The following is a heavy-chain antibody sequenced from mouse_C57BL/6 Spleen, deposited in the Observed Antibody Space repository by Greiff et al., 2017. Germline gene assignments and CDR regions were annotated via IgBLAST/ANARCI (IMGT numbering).Heavy chain of an antibody. CDR2: ISYDGSN. D-gene: IGHD2-4*01. Sequence: DVKLQESGPGLVKPSQSLSLTCSVTGYSITSGYYWNWIRQFPGNKLEWMGYISYDGSNNYNPSLKNRISITRDTSKNQFFLKLNSVTTEDTATYYCARHDYDYDEEGYWGQGTTLTVSS. J-gene: IGHJ2*01. CDR1: GYSITSGYY. CDR3: ARHDYDYDEEGY. V-gene: IGHV3-6*01.